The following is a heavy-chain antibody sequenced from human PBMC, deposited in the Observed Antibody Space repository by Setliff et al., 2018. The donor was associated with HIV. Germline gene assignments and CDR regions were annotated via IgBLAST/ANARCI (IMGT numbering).Heavy chain of an antibody. CDR3: AREGYNSVVHDFYFDY. CDR2: IHYSGST. CDR1: GGSISSPY. Sequence: ETLSLTCTVSGGSISSPYWSWIRQPPGKGLEWIGYIHYSGSTNYNPALKSRVIISVDKSKTQFSLKLDSVTAADTAVYYCAREGYNSVVHDFYFDYWGQGMLVTVSS. D-gene: IGHD6-25*01. V-gene: IGHV4-59*11. J-gene: IGHJ4*02.